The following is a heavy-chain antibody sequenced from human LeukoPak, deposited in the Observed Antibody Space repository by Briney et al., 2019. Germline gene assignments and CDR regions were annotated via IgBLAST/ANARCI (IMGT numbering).Heavy chain of an antibody. J-gene: IGHJ4*02. CDR1: GYTLTELS. V-gene: IGHV1-24*01. CDR3: ALRHCSGGSCYFDY. Sequence: ASVTVSCTVSGYTLTELSMHWVRQAPGKGLEWMGGFDPEDGETIYAQKFQGRVTMTEDTSTDTAYMELSSLRSEDTAVYYCALRHCSGGSCYFDYWGQGTLVTVSS. CDR2: FDPEDGET. D-gene: IGHD2-15*01.